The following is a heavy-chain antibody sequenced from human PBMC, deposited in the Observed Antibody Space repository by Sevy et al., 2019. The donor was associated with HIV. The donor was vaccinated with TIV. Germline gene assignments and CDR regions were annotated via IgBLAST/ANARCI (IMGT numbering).Heavy chain of an antibody. J-gene: IGHJ4*02. V-gene: IGHV3-23*01. Sequence: GGSLRLSCAASGFTFTSYAMSWVRQAPGKGLEWVSSISGSPGTPSYADSVKGRFTISRDNSNNTLYFQMSSLRAEDTAVYYCAKSEWGNIGFCTRSSCYPFDYWGQGTLVTVSS. CDR2: ISGSPGTP. D-gene: IGHD2-2*01. CDR3: AKSEWGNIGFCTRSSCYPFDY. CDR1: GFTFTSYA.